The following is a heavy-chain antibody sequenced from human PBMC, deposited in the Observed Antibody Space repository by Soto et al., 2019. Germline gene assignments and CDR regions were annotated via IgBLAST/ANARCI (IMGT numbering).Heavy chain of an antibody. Sequence: ASVKVYCKASGYTFTSYGINWVRQAPGQGLEWMGWISAYNGNTNYAQKLQGRVTMTTDTSTSTAYMELRSLRSDDTAVYYCARDIVVVVRNTQIRTLDFRGQRPLVTV. CDR1: GYTFTSYG. CDR2: ISAYNGNT. CDR3: ARDIVVVVRNTQIRTLDF. J-gene: IGHJ4*02. D-gene: IGHD2-15*01. V-gene: IGHV1-18*01.